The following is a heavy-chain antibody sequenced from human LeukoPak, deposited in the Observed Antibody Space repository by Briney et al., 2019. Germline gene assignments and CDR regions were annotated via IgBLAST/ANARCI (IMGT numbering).Heavy chain of an antibody. J-gene: IGHJ6*03. V-gene: IGHV4-59*01. CDR1: GGSISSDY. CDR3: ARDPGYYGSGYYHMDV. Sequence: SETLSLTCTVPGGSISSDYWSWIRQPPGKGLEWIGYIYYSGSTNYNPSLKSRVTISVDTSKNQFSLKLSSVTAADTAVYYCARDPGYYGSGYYHMDVWGKGTTVTVSS. CDR2: IYYSGST. D-gene: IGHD3-10*01.